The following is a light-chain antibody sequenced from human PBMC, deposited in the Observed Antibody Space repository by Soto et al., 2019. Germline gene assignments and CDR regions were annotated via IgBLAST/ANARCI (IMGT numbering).Light chain of an antibody. Sequence: DLQMTQSPSSLSASLGGRVTITSQASQAVSKYLHWYHQRPGKAPILVIYDASNLEAGAPSRFSGGGSGTSFTHTISSLQPEDIGTYFRQQYNNLPYTFGQGTKLDIK. CDR3: QQYNNLPYT. V-gene: IGKV1-33*01. CDR1: QAVSKY. J-gene: IGKJ2*01. CDR2: DAS.